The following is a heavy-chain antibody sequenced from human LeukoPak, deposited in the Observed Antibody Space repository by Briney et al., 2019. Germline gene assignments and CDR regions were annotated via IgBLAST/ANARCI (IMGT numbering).Heavy chain of an antibody. CDR1: GFTFSSYA. Sequence: PGGSLRLSCAASGFTFSSYAMHWVRQAPGKGLEYVSAISSNGGSTYYANSVKGRFTISRDNSKNTLYLQMGSLRAEDMAVYYCARDAPALWFGELSYMDVWGKGTTVTISS. CDR3: ARDAPALWFGELSYMDV. J-gene: IGHJ6*03. V-gene: IGHV3-64*01. CDR2: ISSNGGST. D-gene: IGHD3-10*01.